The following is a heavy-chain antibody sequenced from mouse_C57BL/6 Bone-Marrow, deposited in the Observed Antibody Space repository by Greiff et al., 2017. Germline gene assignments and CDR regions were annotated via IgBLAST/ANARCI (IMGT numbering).Heavy chain of an antibody. CDR3: ARSIITTVKGDFDY. J-gene: IGHJ2*01. Sequence: QVQLQQSGAELARPGASVKLSCKASGYTFTSYGISWVKQRTGQGLEWIGEIYPRSGNTYYNEKFKGKATLTADQSSSTAYMELRSLTSEDSAVYFCARSIITTVKGDFDYWGQGTTLTVSS. CDR2: IYPRSGNT. V-gene: IGHV1-81*01. D-gene: IGHD1-1*01. CDR1: GYTFTSYG.